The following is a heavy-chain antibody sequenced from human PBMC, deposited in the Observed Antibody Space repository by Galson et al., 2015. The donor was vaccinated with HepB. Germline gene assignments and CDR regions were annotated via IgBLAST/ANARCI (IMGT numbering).Heavy chain of an antibody. Sequence: SETLSLTCAVYGGSFSGYYWSWIRQPPGKGLEWIGETNHSGSTNYNPSLKSRVTILVDTSQNQFSLKLRSVTAAATAVYYCVERAEAGPLSWFDPWGQGTLVTVSS. CDR2: TNHSGST. V-gene: IGHV4-34*01. CDR1: GGSFSGYY. J-gene: IGHJ5*02. D-gene: IGHD6-19*01. CDR3: VERAEAGPLSWFDP.